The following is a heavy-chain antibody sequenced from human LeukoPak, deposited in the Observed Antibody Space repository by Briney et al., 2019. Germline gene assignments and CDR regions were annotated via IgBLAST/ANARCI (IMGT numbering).Heavy chain of an antibody. Sequence: ASVKVSCKASGYTFTGYYMHWVRQAPGQRLEWMGWINPNSGGTNYAQKFQGRVTMTRDTSISTAYMELSRLRSDDTAVYYCARARPDCSSTSCYLPRLYYFDYWGQGTLVTVSS. CDR3: ARARPDCSSTSCYLPRLYYFDY. V-gene: IGHV1-2*02. CDR2: INPNSGGT. J-gene: IGHJ4*02. D-gene: IGHD2-2*01. CDR1: GYTFTGYY.